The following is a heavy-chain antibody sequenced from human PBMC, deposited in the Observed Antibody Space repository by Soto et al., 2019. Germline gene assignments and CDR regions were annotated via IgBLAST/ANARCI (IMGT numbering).Heavy chain of an antibody. CDR2: TYYRSKWYK. CDR3: AGEDGYDTFDL. D-gene: IGHD5-18*01. Sequence: SQTLSLTCVISGDSVSSNTGAWNWIRQSPSRGLEWLGRTYYRSKWYKDYAMSVKSRITINTDTSKNQFSLQLNSVTPDDTAVYYCAGEDGYDTFDLWGQGIMVTVSS. J-gene: IGHJ3*01. CDR1: GDSVSSNTGA. V-gene: IGHV6-1*01.